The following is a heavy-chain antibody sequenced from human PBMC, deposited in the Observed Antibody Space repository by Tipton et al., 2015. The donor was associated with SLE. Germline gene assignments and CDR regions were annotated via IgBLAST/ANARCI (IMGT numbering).Heavy chain of an antibody. CDR1: GGSISSGGYY. CDR3: ARTGTTWHWFDP. CDR2: IYYSGST. V-gene: IGHV4-31*03. Sequence: LRLSCTVSGGSISSGGYYWSWIRQHPGKGLEWIGFIYYSGSTYYNPSLKSRVTISVDTSKNQFSLKLSSVTAADTAVYYCARTGTTWHWFDPWGQGTLVTVSS. J-gene: IGHJ5*02. D-gene: IGHD4-11*01.